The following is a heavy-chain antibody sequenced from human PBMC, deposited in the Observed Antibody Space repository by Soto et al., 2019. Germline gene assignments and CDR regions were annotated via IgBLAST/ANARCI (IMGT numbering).Heavy chain of an antibody. CDR3: VKERYAQLWLEDYGMDV. CDR2: ISYDGTDK. V-gene: IGHV3-30*18. D-gene: IGHD5-18*01. J-gene: IGHJ6*02. Sequence: GGSLRLSCAASGFTFSSYGMHWVRQAPGKGLEWVALISYDGTDKYYADSVKGRFTISRDNSKNTLYPQMSSLGPEDTAVYYCVKERYAQLWLEDYGMDVWGQGTTVTVSS. CDR1: GFTFSSYG.